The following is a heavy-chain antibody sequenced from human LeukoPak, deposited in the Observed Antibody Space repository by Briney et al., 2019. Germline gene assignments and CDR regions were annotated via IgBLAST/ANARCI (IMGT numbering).Heavy chain of an antibody. Sequence: GGSLRLSCAASGFTFSTSSMNWVCQAPGKGLEWVSSISSSNSYIYYADSMKGRLTISRDNAKNALYLQMNSLRAEDTAVYYCARGGLELDYWGQGTLVTVSS. D-gene: IGHD1-7*01. J-gene: IGHJ4*02. CDR2: ISSSNSYI. CDR3: ARGGLELDY. CDR1: GFTFSTSS. V-gene: IGHV3-21*01.